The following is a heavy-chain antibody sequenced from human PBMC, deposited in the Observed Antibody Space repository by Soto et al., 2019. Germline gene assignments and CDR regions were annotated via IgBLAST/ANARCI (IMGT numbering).Heavy chain of an antibody. D-gene: IGHD6-19*01. CDR1: GYTFTSYY. CDR2: INPSGGST. V-gene: IGHV1-46*01. CDR3: ASYSSGWYDVSY. Sequence: ASVKVSCKASGYTFTSYYMHWVRQAPGQGLEWMGVINPSGGSTSYAQKFQGRVTMTRDTSTSTVYMELSSLRSEDTAVYYCASYSSGWYDVSYWGQGTLVTVSS. J-gene: IGHJ4*02.